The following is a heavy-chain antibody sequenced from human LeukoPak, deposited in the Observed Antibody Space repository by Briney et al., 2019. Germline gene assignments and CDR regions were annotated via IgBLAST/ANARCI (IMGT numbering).Heavy chain of an antibody. Sequence: SETLSLTCTVSGASIHDDHFTWIRQPPGRGLEWIGFVYYRGSAKYNPSLESRVTISVDTSKKQISLILKSVTAADTAVYYCGRNFEASSTWYIQYWGQGSLVAVSS. CDR2: VYYRGSA. J-gene: IGHJ1*01. V-gene: IGHV4-59*12. CDR3: GRNFEASSTWYIQY. CDR1: GASIHDDH. D-gene: IGHD2-2*01.